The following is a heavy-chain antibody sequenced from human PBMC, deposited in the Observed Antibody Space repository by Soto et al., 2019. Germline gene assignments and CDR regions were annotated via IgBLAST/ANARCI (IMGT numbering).Heavy chain of an antibody. D-gene: IGHD3-10*01. CDR1: GFTFSSYA. J-gene: IGHJ4*01. Sequence: EVQLLESGGGLVQPGGSLRLSCAASGFTFSSYAMSWVRQAPGKGLEWVSAISGIGGSTYYADSVKGRFTISREISKNTLYLPLSIRRAGDTGVYYCARDHRVLLWFGGQGTLVPVPS. CDR2: ISGIGGST. V-gene: IGHV3-23*01. CDR3: ARDHRVLLWF.